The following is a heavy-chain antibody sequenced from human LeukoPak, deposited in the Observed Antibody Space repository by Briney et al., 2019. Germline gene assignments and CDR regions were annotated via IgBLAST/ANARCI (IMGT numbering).Heavy chain of an antibody. CDR3: VKDMGFDLLKDAFHV. Sequence: AGRSLRLSCVGSGFSLDDYAMHWVRQVPGKGLEWVSSISWDSGNQAYTDSVKGRFTISIDNDKNSLYLQMNSLRPEDTALYYCVKDMGFDLLKDAFHVWGQGTLVTVSS. V-gene: IGHV3-9*01. J-gene: IGHJ3*01. CDR2: ISWDSGNQ. D-gene: IGHD3-9*01. CDR1: GFSLDDYA.